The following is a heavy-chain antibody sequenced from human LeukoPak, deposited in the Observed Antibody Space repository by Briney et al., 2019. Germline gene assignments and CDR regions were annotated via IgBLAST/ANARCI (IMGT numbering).Heavy chain of an antibody. CDR1: GGSISSSSYY. J-gene: IGHJ4*02. Sequence: SSETLSLTCSVSGGSISSSSYYWGWIRQPPGKGLEWIGSIYYSGSTYYNPSLKSRVTISVDTSKNQFSLKLSSVTAADTAVYYCARSHCSGGSCYFGYWGQGTLVTVSS. CDR3: ARSHCSGGSCYFGY. V-gene: IGHV4-39*07. CDR2: IYYSGST. D-gene: IGHD2-15*01.